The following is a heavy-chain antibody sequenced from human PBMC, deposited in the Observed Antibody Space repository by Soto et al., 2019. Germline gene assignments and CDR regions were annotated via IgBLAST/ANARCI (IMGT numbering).Heavy chain of an antibody. D-gene: IGHD2-2*01. V-gene: IGHV4-31*03. J-gene: IGHJ5*02. Sequence: PLSLTCTVSGGSISSGGYYWSWIRQHPGKGLEWIGYIYYSGSTYHNPSLKSRVTISVDTSKNQFSLKLSSVTAADTAVYYCARTSYCSSTSCPKGYWFDPWGQGTLVTVSS. CDR2: IYYSGST. CDR3: ARTSYCSSTSCPKGYWFDP. CDR1: GGSISSGGYY.